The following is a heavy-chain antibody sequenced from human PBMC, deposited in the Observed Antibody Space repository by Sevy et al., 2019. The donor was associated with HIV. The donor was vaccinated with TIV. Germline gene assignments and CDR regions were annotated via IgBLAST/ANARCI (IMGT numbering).Heavy chain of an antibody. V-gene: IGHV3-7*03. Sequence: GGSLRPSCAASGLTFISYWMSWVRQAPGKGLGWWAKLKKDGSEKYYVDSVKGRFTISRDNAKNSLYLQMNSLRVEDTAMYYCARDCSSTNCLWGLDVWGQGTTVTVSS. J-gene: IGHJ6*02. CDR1: GLTFISYW. D-gene: IGHD2-2*01. CDR2: LKKDGSEK. CDR3: ARDCSSTNCLWGLDV.